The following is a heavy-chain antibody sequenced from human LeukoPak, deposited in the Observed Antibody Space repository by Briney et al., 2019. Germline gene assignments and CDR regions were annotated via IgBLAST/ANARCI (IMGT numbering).Heavy chain of an antibody. V-gene: IGHV3-9*01. J-gene: IGHJ4*02. CDR1: GFTFDDYA. CDR3: AKVDYGDYALDY. D-gene: IGHD4-17*01. CDR2: ISWNSGSI. Sequence: GGSLRLSCAAPGFTFDDYAMHWVRQAPGKGLEWVSGISWNSGSIGYADSVKGRFTISRDNAKNSLYLQMNSLRAEDTALYYCAKVDYGDYALDYWGQGTLVTVSS.